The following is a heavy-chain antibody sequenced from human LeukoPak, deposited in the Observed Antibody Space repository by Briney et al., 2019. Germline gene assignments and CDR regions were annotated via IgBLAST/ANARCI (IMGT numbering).Heavy chain of an antibody. CDR3: ARVRVVEMATINWFDP. J-gene: IGHJ5*02. Sequence: SETLSLTCTDSGGSISSHYWSWIRQPPGKGLEWIGYIYYSGSTNYNPSLKSRVTISVDTSKNQFSLKLSSVTAADTAVYYCARVRVVEMATINWFDPWGQGTLVTVSS. CDR1: GGSISSHY. CDR2: IYYSGST. V-gene: IGHV4-59*11. D-gene: IGHD5-24*01.